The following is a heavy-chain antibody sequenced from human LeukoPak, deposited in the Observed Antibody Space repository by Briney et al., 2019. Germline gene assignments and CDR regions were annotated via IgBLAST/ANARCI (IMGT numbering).Heavy chain of an antibody. Sequence: SETLSLTCTVSGGSISSSSYYWGWIRQPPGKGLEWIGSIYYSGSTYYNPSLKSRVTISVDTSKNQFSLKLSSVTAADTAVYYCARHDGEWEPDNYFDYWGQGTLVTVSS. CDR2: IYYSGST. CDR3: ARHDGEWEPDNYFDY. D-gene: IGHD1-26*01. V-gene: IGHV4-39*01. J-gene: IGHJ4*02. CDR1: GGSISSSSYY.